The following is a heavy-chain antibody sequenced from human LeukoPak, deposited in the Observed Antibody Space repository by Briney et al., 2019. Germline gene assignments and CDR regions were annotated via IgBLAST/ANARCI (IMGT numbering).Heavy chain of an antibody. V-gene: IGHV1-18*01. J-gene: IGHJ5*02. CDR1: GYTFTSYG. Sequence: GASVKVSCKASGYTFTSYGISWVRQAPGQGLEWMGWISAYNGNTNYAQKLQGRVTMTTDTSTSTAYMELRSLRSDDTAVYYCARDLYSYYYGSGSYPWGQGTLVTVSS. CDR3: ARDLYSYYYGSGSYP. D-gene: IGHD3-10*01. CDR2: ISAYNGNT.